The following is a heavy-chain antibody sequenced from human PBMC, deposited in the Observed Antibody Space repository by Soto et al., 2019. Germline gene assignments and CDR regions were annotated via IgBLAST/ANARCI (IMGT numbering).Heavy chain of an antibody. Sequence: ASVKVSCKASGYPFTGXSVGWVGQAPGQGPEWMGWISAYSGDTYYAQRFQDRLTMTTDASTSTAYMDLRSLRSDDTAVYYCARPSGSYGDYAWSLKYWGQGTLVTVSS. J-gene: IGHJ4*02. D-gene: IGHD4-17*01. CDR2: ISAYSGDT. CDR1: GYPFTGXS. V-gene: IGHV1-18*01. CDR3: ARPSGSYGDYAWSLKY.